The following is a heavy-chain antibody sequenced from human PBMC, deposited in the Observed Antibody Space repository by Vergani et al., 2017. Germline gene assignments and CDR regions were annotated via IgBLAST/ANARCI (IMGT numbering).Heavy chain of an antibody. CDR2: ISSSSSTI. CDR1: GFTFSSYS. V-gene: IGHV3-21*01. Sequence: EVQLVESGGGLVKPGGSLRLSCAASGFTFSSYSMNWVRQAPGKGLEWVSSISSSSSTIYYAYSVKGRFTISRDNAKNSLYLQMNSLRAEDTAVYYCARDLATVTPFDYWGQGTLVTVSS. J-gene: IGHJ4*02. CDR3: ARDLATVTPFDY. D-gene: IGHD4-11*01.